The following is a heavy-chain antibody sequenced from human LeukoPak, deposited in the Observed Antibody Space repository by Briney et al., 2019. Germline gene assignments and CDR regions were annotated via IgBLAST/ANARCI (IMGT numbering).Heavy chain of an antibody. CDR3: ARDVYDSSGYYLGIDP. Sequence: ETXXLTXTVSGGSISSYYWSWIRQPPGKGLEWIGYCHYSGNTNYNPSLKSRVTMSVDTSKNQFSLKFNFVTAADTAVYYCARDVYDSSGYYLGIDPWGQGTLVTVSS. D-gene: IGHD3-22*01. V-gene: IGHV4-59*01. CDR1: GGSISSYY. CDR2: CHYSGNT. J-gene: IGHJ5*02.